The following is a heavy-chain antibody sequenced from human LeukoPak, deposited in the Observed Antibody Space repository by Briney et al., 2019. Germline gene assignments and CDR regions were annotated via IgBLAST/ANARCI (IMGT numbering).Heavy chain of an antibody. CDR3: ARVTTGTTWFRNHYFDY. CDR1: AFTFSSYA. V-gene: IGHV3-23*01. CDR2: VSGSGGST. J-gene: IGHJ4*02. D-gene: IGHD1-1*01. Sequence: GGSLRLSCAASAFTFSSYAMSWVRQAPGKGLEWVSGVSGSGGSTYYADSVKGRFTISRDNSKNTLYLQMNSLRAEDTAVYYCARVTTGTTWFRNHYFDYWGQGTLVTVSS.